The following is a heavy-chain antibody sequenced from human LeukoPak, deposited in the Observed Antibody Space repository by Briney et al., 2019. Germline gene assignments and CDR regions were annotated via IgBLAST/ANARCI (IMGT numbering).Heavy chain of an antibody. J-gene: IGHJ4*02. CDR1: GFTFSSYE. D-gene: IGHD6-19*01. V-gene: IGHV3-48*03. CDR2: ISSSGSTI. CDR3: ARVSGWYVFDY. Sequence: GGSLRLSCAASGFTFSSYEMNWVRQAPGKGLEGGSYISSSGSTIYYADSVKGRFTISRDNAKNSLYLQMNSLRAEDTAVYYCARVSGWYVFDYWGQGTLVTVSS.